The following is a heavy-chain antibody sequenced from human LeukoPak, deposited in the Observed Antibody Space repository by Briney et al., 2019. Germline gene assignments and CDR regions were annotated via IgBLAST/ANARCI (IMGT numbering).Heavy chain of an antibody. D-gene: IGHD3-22*01. CDR3: VKGSEAYCDSKSDY. Sequence: PGGSLRLSCAASGFTFSSYSMSWVRQAPGKGLEYVSGISNNGGTTYYADSVKGRFTISRDNSKNTLSLQMGSLRPDDTAVYYCVKGSEAYCDSKSDYWGQGTLVTVSS. CDR2: ISNNGGTT. V-gene: IGHV3-64D*09. J-gene: IGHJ4*02. CDR1: GFTFSSYS.